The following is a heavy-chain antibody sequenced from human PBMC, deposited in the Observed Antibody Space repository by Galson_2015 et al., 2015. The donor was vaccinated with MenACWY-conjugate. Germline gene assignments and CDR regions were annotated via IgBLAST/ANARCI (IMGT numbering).Heavy chain of an antibody. J-gene: IGHJ5*02. CDR1: GGTFSSYA. CDR3: ARSRDLRDSGSDFVNCGWFDP. CDR2: IIPIFGTA. Sequence: SVKVSCKASGGTFSSYAISWVRPAPGQGLEWMGGIIPIFGTANYAQKFQGRVTITADESTSTAYMELSSLRSEDTAVYYCARSRDLRDSGSDFVNCGWFDPWGQGTLVTVSS. V-gene: IGHV1-69*13. D-gene: IGHD5-12*01.